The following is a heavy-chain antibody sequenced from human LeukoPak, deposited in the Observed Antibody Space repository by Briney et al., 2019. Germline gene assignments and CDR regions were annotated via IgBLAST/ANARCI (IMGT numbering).Heavy chain of an antibody. V-gene: IGHV3-53*04. J-gene: IGHJ4*02. CDR1: GFTVSSNY. D-gene: IGHD5-18*01. CDR2: IYSGGST. Sequence: GGSLRLSCAASGFTVSSNYMSWVRQAPGKGLEWVSVIYSGGSTYYAASVKGRVPISRHNSKNTLYLQMNSLRAEDTAVYYCARQTSYAFDYWGQGTLVTVSS. CDR3: ARQTSYAFDY.